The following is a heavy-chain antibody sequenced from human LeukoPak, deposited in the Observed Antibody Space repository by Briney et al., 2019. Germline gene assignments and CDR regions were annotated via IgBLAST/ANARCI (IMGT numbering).Heavy chain of an antibody. D-gene: IGHD6-13*01. CDR2: ISWDGGST. CDR3: AKDITSYSGYSSSWYLSGYYYYGMDV. Sequence: GGSLRLSCAASGFTFHHYSMHWVRQAPGKGLEWVSLISWDGGSTYYADSVKGRFTISRDNSKNSLYLQMNSLRAEDTALYYCAKDITSYSGYSSSWYLSGYYYYGMDVWGQGTTVTVSS. V-gene: IGHV3-43D*03. CDR1: GFTFHHYS. J-gene: IGHJ6*02.